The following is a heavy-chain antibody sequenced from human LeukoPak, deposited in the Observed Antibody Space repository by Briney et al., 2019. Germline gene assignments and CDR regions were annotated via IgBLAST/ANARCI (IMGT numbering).Heavy chain of an antibody. J-gene: IGHJ4*02. V-gene: IGHV3-30-3*01. CDR2: ISYDGSNK. D-gene: IGHD3-22*01. Sequence: GRSLRLSCAASGFTFSSYAMHWVRQAPGKGLEWVAVISYDGSNKYYADSVKGRFTISRDNAKNSLYLQMNSLRAEDTAVYYCARVPYDSSGYFFDYWGQGTLVTVSS. CDR1: GFTFSSYA. CDR3: ARVPYDSSGYFFDY.